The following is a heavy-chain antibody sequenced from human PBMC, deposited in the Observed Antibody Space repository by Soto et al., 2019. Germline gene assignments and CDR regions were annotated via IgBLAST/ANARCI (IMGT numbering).Heavy chain of an antibody. D-gene: IGHD4-17*01. CDR2: TYWDDDK. V-gene: IGHV2-5*02. CDR1: GFSLSTSGVG. Sequence: QITLKESGPTLVKPTQTLTLTCTFSGFSLSTSGVGVGWIRQPPGKALEWLALTYWDDDKRYSPSLKSRLTITKDTSKNQVVLTMTNMDPVDTATYFCAHRQRTVYFDYWGQGTLVTVSS. CDR3: AHRQRTVYFDY. J-gene: IGHJ4*02.